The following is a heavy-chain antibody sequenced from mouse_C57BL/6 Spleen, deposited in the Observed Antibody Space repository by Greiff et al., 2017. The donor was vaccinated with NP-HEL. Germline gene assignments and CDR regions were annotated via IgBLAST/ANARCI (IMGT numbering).Heavy chain of an antibody. Sequence: VQLQQSGPGLVKPSQSLSLTCSVTGYSITSGYYWNWIRQFPGNKLEWMGYISYDGSNNYNPSLKNRISITRDTSKNQFFLKLNSVTTEDTATYYCASSYYWGQGTSVTVSS. J-gene: IGHJ4*01. CDR1: GYSITSGYY. CDR2: ISYDGSN. CDR3: ASSYY. V-gene: IGHV3-6*01.